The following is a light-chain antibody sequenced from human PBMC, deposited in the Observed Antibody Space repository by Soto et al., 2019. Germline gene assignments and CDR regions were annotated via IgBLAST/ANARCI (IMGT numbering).Light chain of an antibody. J-gene: IGLJ1*01. V-gene: IGLV1-47*01. Sequence: QSVLTQPPSASGTPGQGVTISCSGGSSNIGSGSVCWYQQFPGTAPKLLICTNNQRPSGVPDRFSGSKSGTSAALAISGLRSEDEADYYCAAWDDSLSGPVFGTGTKLTVL. CDR3: AAWDDSLSGPV. CDR2: TNN. CDR1: SSNIGSGS.